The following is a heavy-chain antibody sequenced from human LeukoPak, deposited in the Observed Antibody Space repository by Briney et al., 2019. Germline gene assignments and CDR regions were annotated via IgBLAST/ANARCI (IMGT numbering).Heavy chain of an antibody. CDR2: INHSGST. CDR3: ARDTYYYGSGIDY. Sequence: PSETLSLTCAVYGGALSGYYWNWIRQPPGKGLEWIGEINHSGSTNYNPSLKSRVTISVDTSQNQFSLKLNSVTAADTAVYYCARDTYYYGSGIDYWGQGTLVTVSS. V-gene: IGHV4-34*01. D-gene: IGHD3-10*01. CDR1: GGALSGYY. J-gene: IGHJ4*02.